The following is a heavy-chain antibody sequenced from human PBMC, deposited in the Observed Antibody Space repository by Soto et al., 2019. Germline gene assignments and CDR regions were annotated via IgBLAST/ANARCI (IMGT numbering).Heavy chain of an antibody. CDR3: ASGKDYAEGGY. J-gene: IGHJ4*02. D-gene: IGHD4-17*01. CDR1: GFTFSSYS. CDR2: ISSSSSTI. Sequence: EVQLVESGGGLVQPGGSLRLSCAASGFTFSSYSMNWVRQAPGKGLEWVSYISSSSSTIYYADSVKGRFTISRDNAKNSLYLQMNSLRGEDTGVYYCASGKDYAEGGYWGQGTLVTVSS. V-gene: IGHV3-48*01.